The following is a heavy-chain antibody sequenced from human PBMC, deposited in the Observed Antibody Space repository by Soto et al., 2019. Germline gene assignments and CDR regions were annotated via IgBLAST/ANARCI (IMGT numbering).Heavy chain of an antibody. CDR2: ISYDGSNK. Sequence: VGSLRLSCAASGFTFSSYAMHWVRQAPGKGLEWVAVISYDGSNKYYADSVRGRFTISRDNSKNTLYLQMNSLRAEDTAVYYCARDRKDWGQGTLVTVSS. CDR3: ARDRKD. J-gene: IGHJ4*02. V-gene: IGHV3-30-3*01. CDR1: GFTFSSYA.